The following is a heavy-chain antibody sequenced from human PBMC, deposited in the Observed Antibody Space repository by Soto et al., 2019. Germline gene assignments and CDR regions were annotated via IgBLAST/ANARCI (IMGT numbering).Heavy chain of an antibody. D-gene: IGHD6-6*01. Sequence: GDSLEISCEGPGYTFTSYWISAVHQIPGKGLEWIWRIDPSDSYTNYIPSFQGHVTISADKSISTAYVQWSSLKASDTAMYYCARRDSSSFYYYYGMDVWGQGTTVTVSS. J-gene: IGHJ6*02. CDR2: IDPSDSYT. CDR1: GYTFTSYW. V-gene: IGHV5-10-1*01. CDR3: ARRDSSSFYYYYGMDV.